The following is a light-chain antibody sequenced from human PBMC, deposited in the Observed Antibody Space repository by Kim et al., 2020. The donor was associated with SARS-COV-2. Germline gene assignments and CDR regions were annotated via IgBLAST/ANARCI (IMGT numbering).Light chain of an antibody. Sequence: SLGERATHSCRTSQSVSNNLAWSQQKPGQAPRLLIDGASTRATSIPARFSGSGSGTEFTLTINSLQSEDSAVYYCQQYDDWPPWTFGQGAKVDIK. CDR2: GAS. CDR1: QSVSNN. J-gene: IGKJ1*01. V-gene: IGKV3-15*01. CDR3: QQYDDWPPWT.